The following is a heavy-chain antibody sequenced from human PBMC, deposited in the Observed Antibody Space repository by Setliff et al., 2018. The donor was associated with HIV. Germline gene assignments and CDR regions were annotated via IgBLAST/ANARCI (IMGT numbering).Heavy chain of an antibody. CDR1: GYTLTEVS. J-gene: IGHJ1*01. CDR3: ARGGGVYCSGGSCYTSVDFQH. D-gene: IGHD2-15*01. V-gene: IGHV1-24*01. Sequence: ASVKVSCKISGYTLTEVSMHWVRQAPGQGLEWMGFFDPQDGKTIYAQKFQGRVTMTEDTSTYTAYMELISLRSEDTAVYYCARGGGVYCSGGSCYTSVDFQHWGQGTLVTVSS. CDR2: FDPQDGKT.